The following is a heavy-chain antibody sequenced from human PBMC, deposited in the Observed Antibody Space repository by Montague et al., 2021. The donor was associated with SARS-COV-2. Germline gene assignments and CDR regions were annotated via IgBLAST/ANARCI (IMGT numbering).Heavy chain of an antibody. CDR2: IYYSGXA. J-gene: IGHJ6*02. Sequence: SETLSLTCTVSGGFISSSSYYWGWIRQPPGKGLEWIGSIYYSGXAXYXXXXKXRVTISVDTSKNQFSLKLGSVTAADTAVYYCARVGRQQLVRLSGMDVWGQGTTVTVSS. V-gene: IGHV4-39*07. CDR3: ARVGRQQLVRLSGMDV. D-gene: IGHD6-13*01. CDR1: GGFISSSSYY.